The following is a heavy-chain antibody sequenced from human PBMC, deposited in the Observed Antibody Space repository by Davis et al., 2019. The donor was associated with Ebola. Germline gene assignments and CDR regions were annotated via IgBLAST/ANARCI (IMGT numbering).Heavy chain of an antibody. D-gene: IGHD6-6*01. J-gene: IGHJ4*02. CDR2: ISSSSSYI. CDR3: ARDKLQQLVPLDY. CDR1: GFTFSSYS. Sequence: GSLRLSCAASGFTFSSYSMNWVRQAPGKGLEWVSSISSSSSYIYYADSVKGRFTISRDNAKNSLYLQMNSLRAEDTAVYYCARDKLQQLVPLDYWGQGTLVTVSS. V-gene: IGHV3-21*01.